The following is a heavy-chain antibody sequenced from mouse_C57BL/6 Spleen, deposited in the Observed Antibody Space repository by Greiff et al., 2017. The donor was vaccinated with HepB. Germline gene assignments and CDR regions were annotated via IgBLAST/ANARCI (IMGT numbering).Heavy chain of an antibody. Sequence: EVKVVESGGGLVKPGGSLKLSCAASGFTFSSYTMSWVRQTPEKRLEWVATISGGGGNTYYPDSVKGRFTISRDNAKNTLYLQMSSLRSEDTALYYCARHTGGTFDYWGQGTTLTVSS. D-gene: IGHD4-1*01. CDR1: GFTFSSYT. V-gene: IGHV5-9*01. J-gene: IGHJ2*01. CDR2: ISGGGGNT. CDR3: ARHTGGTFDY.